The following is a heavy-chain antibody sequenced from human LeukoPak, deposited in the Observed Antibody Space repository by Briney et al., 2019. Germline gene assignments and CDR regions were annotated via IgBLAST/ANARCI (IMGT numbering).Heavy chain of an antibody. Sequence: PGGSLRLSCAASGFTFSSYTMHWVRQAPGKGLEWVAVISYDGTNKYYADSVKGRFTISRDNSKSTLYLQMNSLRVEDTAVYYCARPRNQLYYFDSWGQGTLVTVSS. J-gene: IGHJ4*02. V-gene: IGHV3-30-3*01. D-gene: IGHD1-14*01. CDR1: GFTFSSYT. CDR3: ARPRNQLYYFDS. CDR2: ISYDGTNK.